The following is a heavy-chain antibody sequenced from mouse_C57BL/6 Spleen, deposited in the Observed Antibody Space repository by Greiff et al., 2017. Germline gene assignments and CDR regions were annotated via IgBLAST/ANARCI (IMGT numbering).Heavy chain of an antibody. J-gene: IGHJ4*01. Sequence: VQLQQSGAELVRPGTSVKVSCKASGYAFTNYLIEWVKQRPGQGLEWIGVINPGSGGTNYNEKFKGKATLTADKSSSTAYMQLSSLTSEDSAVYFCARGGLLQEYYAMDYWGQGTSVTVSS. CDR3: ARGGLLQEYYAMDY. D-gene: IGHD1-1*01. V-gene: IGHV1-54*01. CDR2: INPGSGGT. CDR1: GYAFTNYL.